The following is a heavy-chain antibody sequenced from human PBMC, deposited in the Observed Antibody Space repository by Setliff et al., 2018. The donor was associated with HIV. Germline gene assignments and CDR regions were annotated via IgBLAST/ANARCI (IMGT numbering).Heavy chain of an antibody. D-gene: IGHD2-2*01. CDR1: GYIFTNYY. J-gene: IGHJ6*02. V-gene: IGHV1-46*01. Sequence: ASVKVSCRASGYIFTNYYMHWVRQAPGQGLEWMGIINPSGDATTYAQKFQGRVIMTRDTSTNTLYMELSNLRSDDTAVCYCARDHCSSSGCYEYSYYGMDVWGQGTTVTVSS. CDR2: INPSGDAT. CDR3: ARDHCSSSGCYEYSYYGMDV.